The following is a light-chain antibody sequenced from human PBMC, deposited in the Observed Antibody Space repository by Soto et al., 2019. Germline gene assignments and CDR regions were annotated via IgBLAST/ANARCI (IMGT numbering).Light chain of an antibody. J-gene: IGKJ3*01. V-gene: IGKV3-15*01. CDR2: GAS. CDR1: QSVSSN. Sequence: EIVMTQSPATLSVSPGERATLSCRASQSVSSNLAWYQQKPGQAPRLLIYGASTRATGIPARFSGSGSGTEFTLTISSLQSEDFAVYYCKQYNNWPPGGSIFTFGPGTKVDIK. CDR3: KQYNNWPPGGSIFT.